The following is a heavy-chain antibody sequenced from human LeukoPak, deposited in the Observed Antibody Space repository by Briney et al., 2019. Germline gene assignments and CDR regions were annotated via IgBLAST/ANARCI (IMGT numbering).Heavy chain of an antibody. V-gene: IGHV4-59*01. D-gene: IGHD2-15*01. CDR1: VGSLSSYF. CDR2: IYYSEST. J-gene: IGHJ4*02. Sequence: PSETLSLTCTVTVGSLSSYFWSWIRPPPGRGLEWLGFIYYSESTNYNPSLKSRVTISVDTSENQFSLKLSSVTAADTAVYYCAVGVAAGDPFDYWGQGTPVTVSS. CDR3: AVGVAAGDPFDY.